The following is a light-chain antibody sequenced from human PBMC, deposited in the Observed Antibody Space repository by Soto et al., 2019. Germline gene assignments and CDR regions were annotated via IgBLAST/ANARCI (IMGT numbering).Light chain of an antibody. J-gene: IGKJ1*01. V-gene: IGKV1-27*01. CDR2: AAS. CDR3: QKNHSDPWT. CDR1: QSISNY. Sequence: DVQMTQSPSSLSASVGDRVTITCRASQSISNYLDWYQQKVGKIPQLLIYAASTLQTVVPPRFSGSGSGTDFTLTIRSLQREDVATYYCQKNHSDPWTFGEGTKMQI.